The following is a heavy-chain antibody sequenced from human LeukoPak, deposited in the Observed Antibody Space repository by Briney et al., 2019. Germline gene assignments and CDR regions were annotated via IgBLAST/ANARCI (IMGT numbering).Heavy chain of an antibody. Sequence: GGSLRLSCAASGFTFSSYWVHWVCQAPGKGLVWVSRIKGDGNTNYADSVKGRFTISRDNAKNTVSLQMNSLRAEDTGVYYCARAPSEIGGYYPEYFRHWGQGTLVTVSS. CDR3: ARAPSEIGGYYPEYFRH. D-gene: IGHD3-22*01. V-gene: IGHV3-74*01. J-gene: IGHJ1*01. CDR1: GFTFSSYW. CDR2: IKGDGNT.